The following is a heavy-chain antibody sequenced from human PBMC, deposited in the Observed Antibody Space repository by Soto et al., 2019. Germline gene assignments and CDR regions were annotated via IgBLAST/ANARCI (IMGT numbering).Heavy chain of an antibody. CDR2: ISGSGGST. D-gene: IGHD2-21*02. CDR3: AKSGGGDGCWYFYL. Sequence: EVQLLESGGGLVQPGGSLRLSCAASGFTFSSYAMSWVRQAPGKGLEWVSAISGSGGSTSYADSVKGRFTIARDNSKNTVYLQRNSLRAEDTSVYYCAKSGGGDGCWYFYLWGRGTLVTFSS. V-gene: IGHV3-23*01. CDR1: GFTFSSYA. J-gene: IGHJ2*01.